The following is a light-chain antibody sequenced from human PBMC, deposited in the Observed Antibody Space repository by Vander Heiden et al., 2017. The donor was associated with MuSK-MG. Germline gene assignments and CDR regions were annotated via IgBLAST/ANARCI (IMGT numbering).Light chain of an antibody. CDR2: AES. J-gene: IGKJ1*01. V-gene: IGKV1-39*01. CDR3: QQSYTTPWT. Sequence: DIQMTQSPSSLSASVGDRVTITCRASKSIDSNLNWYQQNPGKAPKLLIYAESTLQSGVPSRFSGSGSGTDFTLTITSLQPEDFATYYCQQSYTTPWTFGQGTMVEIK. CDR1: KSIDSN.